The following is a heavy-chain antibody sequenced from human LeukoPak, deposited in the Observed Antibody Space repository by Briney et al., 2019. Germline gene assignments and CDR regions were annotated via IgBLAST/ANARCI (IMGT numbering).Heavy chain of an antibody. V-gene: IGHV1-2*02. CDR2: INPNSGGT. CDR3: ARDSAGATPWYFDY. J-gene: IGHJ4*02. Sequence: ASVKVSCKASGYTFTGYYMHWVRQAPGQGLEWMGWINPNSGGTNYAQKFQGRVTMARDTSTSTVYMELSSLRSEDTAVYYCARDSAGATPWYFDYWGQGTLVTVSS. CDR1: GYTFTGYY. D-gene: IGHD1-26*01.